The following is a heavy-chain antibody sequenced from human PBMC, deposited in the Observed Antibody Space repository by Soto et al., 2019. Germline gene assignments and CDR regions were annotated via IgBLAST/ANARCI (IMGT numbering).Heavy chain of an antibody. Sequence: KTSETLSLTCTVSGGSISGYYWSWIRQPPGKGLEWIGFVFYSGSTNYSPSLKSRVTISVDTPKNQFSLKLTSVTAADTAVYHCARGRIQLPVHFGMDVWGQGTTVTVSS. J-gene: IGHJ6*02. CDR1: GGSISGYY. CDR3: ARGRIQLPVHFGMDV. D-gene: IGHD5-18*01. V-gene: IGHV4-59*01. CDR2: VFYSGST.